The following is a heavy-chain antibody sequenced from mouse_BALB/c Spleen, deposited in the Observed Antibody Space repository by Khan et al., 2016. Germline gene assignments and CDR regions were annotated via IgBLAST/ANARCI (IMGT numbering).Heavy chain of an antibody. CDR2: INADSNTI. CDR1: GFDFSRYW. CDR3: AREGVCLWFAY. V-gene: IGHV4-1*02. Sequence: EVQLQESGGGLVQPGGSLKLSCAASGFDFSRYWMNWVRQAPGKGLEWIGEINADSNTINYMPSLKDKFIISRDNAKNTLYLQMTKVRSEDTALYYCAREGVCLWFAYWGQGTLVTVSA. J-gene: IGHJ3*01. D-gene: IGHD2-10*02.